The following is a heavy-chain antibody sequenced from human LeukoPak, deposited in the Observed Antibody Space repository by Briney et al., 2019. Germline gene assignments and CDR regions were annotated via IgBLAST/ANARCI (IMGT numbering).Heavy chain of an antibody. CDR3: ARGGVVAGESGVDY. CDR1: GGSISSGGYY. J-gene: IGHJ4*02. D-gene: IGHD6-19*01. Sequence: SETLSLTCTVSGGSISSGGYYWSWIRQHPGKGLEWIGSIYYSGSTYYNPSLKSRVTISVDTSKNQFSLKLSSVTAADTAVYYCARGGVVAGESGVDYWGQGTLVTVSS. CDR2: IYYSGST. V-gene: IGHV4-39*01.